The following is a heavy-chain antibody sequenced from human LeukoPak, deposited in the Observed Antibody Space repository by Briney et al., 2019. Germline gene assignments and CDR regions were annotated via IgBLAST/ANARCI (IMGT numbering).Heavy chain of an antibody. CDR1: GFTFSAHT. CDR2: IGSSGNTI. CDR3: ARGPLYDITGSYGL. V-gene: IGHV3-48*01. J-gene: IGHJ4*02. Sequence: GGSLTLSCAASGFTFSAHTMNWVRLAPGKGLQWVSYIGSSGNTIYYAHSVEGRFTISRDNAKNSLYLQMSSLRVEDTAVYYCARGPLYDITGSYGLWGQGTLVTVSS. D-gene: IGHD2-8*01.